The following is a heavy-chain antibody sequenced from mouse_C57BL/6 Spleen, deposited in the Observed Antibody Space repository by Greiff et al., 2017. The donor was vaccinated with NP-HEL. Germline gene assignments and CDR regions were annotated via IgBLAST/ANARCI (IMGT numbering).Heavy chain of an antibody. D-gene: IGHD1-1*01. Sequence: QVQLQQSGAELARPGASVKLSCKASGYTFTSYGISWVKQRTGQGLEWIGEIYPRSGNTYYNEKFKGKATLTADKSSSTAYMELRSLTSEGSAVYFCAREGGYDGSSYGYFDVWGTGTTVTVSS. CDR2: IYPRSGNT. CDR1: GYTFTSYG. J-gene: IGHJ1*03. V-gene: IGHV1-81*01. CDR3: AREGGYDGSSYGYFDV.